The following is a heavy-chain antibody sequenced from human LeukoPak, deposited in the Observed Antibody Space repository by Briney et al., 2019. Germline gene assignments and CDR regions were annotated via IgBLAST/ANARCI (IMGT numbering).Heavy chain of an antibody. J-gene: IGHJ4*02. V-gene: IGHV1-2*02. D-gene: IGHD1-20*01. CDR3: ARDRYSWHDRAAVDY. Sequence: ASVKVSCKASGYTFTGYYMHWVRQAPGQGLEWMGWINPNSGGTNYAQKFQGRVTMTRDTSISTAYMELSRLRSDDTAVYYCARDRYSWHDRAAVDYWGQGTLVTVSS. CDR2: INPNSGGT. CDR1: GYTFTGYY.